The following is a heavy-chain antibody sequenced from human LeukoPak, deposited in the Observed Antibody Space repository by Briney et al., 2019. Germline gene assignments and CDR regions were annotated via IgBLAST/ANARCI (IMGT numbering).Heavy chain of an antibody. V-gene: IGHV1-8*01. J-gene: IGHJ4*02. CDR3: ARRQYGSGSPLYY. CDR1: GYTFTSYD. CDR2: MNPNSGNT. Sequence: GASVKVSCKASGYTFTSYDINWVRQTTGQGLGWMGWMNPNSGNTGYAQKFQGRVTITGNTSLTTAYMELSSLRSEDTAVYYCARRQYGSGSPLYYWGQGTLVTVSS. D-gene: IGHD3-10*01.